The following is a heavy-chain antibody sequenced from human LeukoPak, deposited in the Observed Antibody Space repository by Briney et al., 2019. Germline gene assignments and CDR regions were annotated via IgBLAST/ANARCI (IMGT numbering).Heavy chain of an antibody. D-gene: IGHD2-2*01. CDR3: ARDYCSSTSCLFDY. CDR2: IYYSGST. CDR1: GGSISSGDYY. Sequence: SSETLSLTCTVSGGSISSGDYYWSWIRQPPGKGLEWIGYIYYSGSTYYNPSLKSRVTISVDTSKNQFSLKLSSVTAADTAVYYCARDYCSSTSCLFDYWGQGTLVTVSS. V-gene: IGHV4-30-4*01. J-gene: IGHJ4*02.